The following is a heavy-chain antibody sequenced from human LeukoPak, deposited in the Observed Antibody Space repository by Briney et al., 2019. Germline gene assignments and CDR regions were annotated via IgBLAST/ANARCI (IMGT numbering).Heavy chain of an antibody. CDR1: GGSISSGDYY. Sequence: SQTLSLTCTVSGGSISSGDYYWSWIRQPPGKGLEWLGYIYYSGSTYYNPSLKSRVTISVDTSKNQFSLKLSSVTAADTAVYYCARSLDTAMDPLDYWGQGTLVTVSS. V-gene: IGHV4-30-4*08. D-gene: IGHD5-18*01. CDR3: ARSLDTAMDPLDY. CDR2: IYYSGST. J-gene: IGHJ4*02.